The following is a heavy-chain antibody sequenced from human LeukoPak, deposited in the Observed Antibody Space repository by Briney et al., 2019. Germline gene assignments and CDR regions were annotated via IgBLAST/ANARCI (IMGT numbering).Heavy chain of an antibody. V-gene: IGHV3-23*01. J-gene: IGHJ4*02. CDR2: ISASDGST. CDR1: GFTFSSYA. CDR3: ARRMNGTWYYFDS. Sequence: ARGSLRLSCAASGFTFSSYAMTWVRQAPGKGLERVSVISASDGSTYYRDSVKGRFTISRDNSKNILSLQMTSLRAEDTAVYFCARRMNGTWYYFDSWGQGTLVTVSS. D-gene: IGHD1-1*01.